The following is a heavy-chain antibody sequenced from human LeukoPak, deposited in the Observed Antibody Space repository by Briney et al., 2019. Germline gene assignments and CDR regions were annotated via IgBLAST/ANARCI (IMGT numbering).Heavy chain of an antibody. J-gene: IGHJ2*01. Sequence: ASVKVSCKTSGYDFTSHGIFWVRQAPGQWLEWMGWISPYNGDTKVGQTFQGRVTMTTDTPTTTAYMELGRLRFDDTAVYYCARVGLGIGWYSDLWGRGTLVTVFS. D-gene: IGHD3/OR15-3a*01. CDR1: GYDFTSHG. V-gene: IGHV1-18*01. CDR3: ARVGLGIGWYSDL. CDR2: ISPYNGDT.